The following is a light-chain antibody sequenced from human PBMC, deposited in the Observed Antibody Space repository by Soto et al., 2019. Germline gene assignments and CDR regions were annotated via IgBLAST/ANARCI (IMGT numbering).Light chain of an antibody. CDR1: QDINSW. CDR3: QQYNVYPLT. J-gene: IGKJ4*01. CDR2: AAS. Sequence: DVQMTQSPSSLSASVGDRVTITCRASQDINSWLAWYQQKPGQAPKSLIYAASSLQTGVPSRFIGSESGTDLTRTISSLQPEDSATYYCQQYNVYPLTFGGGTKVEIK. V-gene: IGKV1D-16*01.